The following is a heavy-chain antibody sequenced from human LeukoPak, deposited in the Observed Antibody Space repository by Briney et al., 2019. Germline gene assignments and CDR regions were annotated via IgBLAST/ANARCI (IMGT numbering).Heavy chain of an antibody. J-gene: IGHJ5*02. V-gene: IGHV7-4-1*02. CDR1: GYTFTSYA. CDR3: ARDSCGGDCYLTPRNWFDP. Sequence: ASVKVSCKASGYTFTSYAMNWVRQAPGQGLEWMGWINTNTGNPMYAQGFTGRFVFSLDTSVSTAYLQISSLKAEDTAVYYCARDSCGGDCYLTPRNWFDPWGQGTLVTVSS. CDR2: INTNTGNP. D-gene: IGHD2-21*02.